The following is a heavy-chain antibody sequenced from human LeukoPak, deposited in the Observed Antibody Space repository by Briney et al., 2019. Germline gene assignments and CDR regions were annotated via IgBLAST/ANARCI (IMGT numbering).Heavy chain of an antibody. D-gene: IGHD6-13*01. CDR3: ARDIAPAGLFFDY. J-gene: IGHJ4*02. V-gene: IGHV3-7*01. Sequence: PGGSLRLSCAASGFTLSSYWMSWVRQAPGKGLEWMANIKYDGSEKDYVDSVKGRFTISRDNAKNSLYLQMNSLRAEDTAVYYCARDIAPAGLFFDYWGQGTLVTVSS. CDR2: IKYDGSEK. CDR1: GFTLSSYW.